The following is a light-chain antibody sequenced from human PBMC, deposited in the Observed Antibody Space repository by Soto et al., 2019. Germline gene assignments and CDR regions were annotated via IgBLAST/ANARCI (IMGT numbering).Light chain of an antibody. CDR3: QSYDISLSGVV. V-gene: IGLV2-8*01. J-gene: IGLJ2*01. CDR1: GSDVGGYNY. Sequence: QSALTQPPSASGSPGQSVTISCTGTGSDVGGYNYVSWYQQHPGKAPKLLIYGDNNRPSGVPDRFSGSKSGTSASLAITGLQAEDEAEYYCQSYDISLSGVVFGGGTKLTVL. CDR2: GDN.